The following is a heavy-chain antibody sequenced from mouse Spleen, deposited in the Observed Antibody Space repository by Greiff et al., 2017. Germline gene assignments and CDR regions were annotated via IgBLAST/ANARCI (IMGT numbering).Heavy chain of an antibody. CDR3: ARGGYGSSLFDY. CDR2: ISYDGSN. J-gene: IGHJ2*01. D-gene: IGHD1-1*01. V-gene: IGHV3-6*01. CDR1: GYSITSGYY. Sequence: EVQLVESGPGLVKPSQSLSLTCSVTGYSITSGYYWNWIRQFPGNKLEWMGYISYDGSNNYNPSLKNRISITRDTSKNQFFLKLNSVTTEDTATYYCARGGYGSSLFDYWGQGTTLTVSS.